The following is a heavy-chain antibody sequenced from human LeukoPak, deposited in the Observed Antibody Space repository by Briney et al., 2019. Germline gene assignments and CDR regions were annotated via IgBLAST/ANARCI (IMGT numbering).Heavy chain of an antibody. J-gene: IGHJ4*02. CDR1: GFSFRDFW. CDR2: INQGGGVK. Sequence: GGSLRLSCAASGFSFRDFWMTWVRQAPGKGLEWVANINQGGGVKYYVDSVKGRFTISRDNSKNTLYLQMDSLRGDDTAVYYCAKPTRGSGGSFLIDYWGQGTLVTVSS. V-gene: IGHV3-7*02. CDR3: AKPTRGSGGSFLIDY. D-gene: IGHD2-15*01.